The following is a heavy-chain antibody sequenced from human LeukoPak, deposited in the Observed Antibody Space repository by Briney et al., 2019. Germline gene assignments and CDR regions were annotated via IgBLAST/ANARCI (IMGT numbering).Heavy chain of an antibody. CDR3: ARDRYYMDV. V-gene: IGHV3-48*01. CDR2: TSSSSSTI. Sequence: GGSLRLSCAASGFIFSSYSMNWVRQAPGKGLEWVSYTSSSSSTIYYADPVKGRFTISRDNAKNSLYLQMNSLRAEDTAVYYCARDRYYMDVWGKGTTVTVSS. CDR1: GFIFSSYS. J-gene: IGHJ6*03.